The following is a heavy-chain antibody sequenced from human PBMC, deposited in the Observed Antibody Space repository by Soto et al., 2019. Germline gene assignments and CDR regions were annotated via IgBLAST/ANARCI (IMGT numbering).Heavy chain of an antibody. Sequence: SETLSLASTVSVGSVSSGSYYWSWIRQPPGKGLEWIGYIYYSGSTNYNPSLKSRVTISVDTSKNQFSLKLSSVTAADTAVYYCARAYGDYVSNYYYYGMDVWGQGTTVTVSS. D-gene: IGHD4-17*01. V-gene: IGHV4-61*01. J-gene: IGHJ6*02. CDR3: ARAYGDYVSNYYYYGMDV. CDR2: IYYSGST. CDR1: VGSVSSGSYY.